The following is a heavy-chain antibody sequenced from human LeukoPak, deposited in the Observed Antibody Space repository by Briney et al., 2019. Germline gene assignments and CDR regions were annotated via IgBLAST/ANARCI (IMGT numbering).Heavy chain of an antibody. CDR3: ATEKY. CDR2: TYFRSKLYN. J-gene: IGHJ4*02. CDR1: GDSVSSNSAT. D-gene: IGHD2-21*02. V-gene: IGHV6-1*01. Sequence: QXXSLTCAISGDSVSSNSATWNWLRQSPSRGLEWLGSTYFRSKLYNGYAVSMRGRITITPDTSKNQFSLQLHSVTPEDTAVYYCATEKYWGQGTLVTVSS.